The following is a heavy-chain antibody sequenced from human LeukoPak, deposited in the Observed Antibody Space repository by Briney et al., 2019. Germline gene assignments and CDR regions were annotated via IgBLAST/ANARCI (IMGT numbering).Heavy chain of an antibody. Sequence: GGSLRLSCAASGFTFSNYWMSWVRQAPGKGLEWVSYIRTSGTNTDYTGSVKGRFTISRDNAKNSLYLQMNSLRAEDTAVYYCARMNYVSSGWGAPFDYWGQGTLVTVSS. CDR2: IRTSGTNT. CDR1: GFTFSNYW. J-gene: IGHJ4*02. CDR3: ARMNYVSSGWGAPFDY. V-gene: IGHV3-48*04. D-gene: IGHD1-7*01.